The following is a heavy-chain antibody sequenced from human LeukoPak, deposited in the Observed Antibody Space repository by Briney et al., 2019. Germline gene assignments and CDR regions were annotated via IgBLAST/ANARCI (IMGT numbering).Heavy chain of an antibody. CDR2: IYPGDSET. CDR1: GYSFTNYW. V-gene: IGHV5-51*01. CDR3: ARQSTLHDAFDI. D-gene: IGHD3-10*01. J-gene: IGHJ3*02. Sequence: GESLKISCKGSGYSFTNYWIGWVRQMPGKGLDWMGIIYPGDSETRYSPSFQGQVTVSADKSISTAYLQWSSLKASDSAMYYCARQSTLHDAFDIWGQGTMVTVSS.